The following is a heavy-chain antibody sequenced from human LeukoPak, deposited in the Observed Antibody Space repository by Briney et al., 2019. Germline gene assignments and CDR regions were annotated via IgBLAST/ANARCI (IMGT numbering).Heavy chain of an antibody. CDR3: ARGRGSTSSNFDY. Sequence: ASVKVSCKASGYTFTGYYMHWVRQAPGQGLEWMGWINPNNGGTNYAQKFQGRVTMTRGTSISTAYMELSRLTSDDTAVYHCARGRGSTSSNFDYWGQGTQVTVSS. CDR1: GYTFTGYY. V-gene: IGHV1-2*02. J-gene: IGHJ4*02. D-gene: IGHD2-2*01. CDR2: INPNNGGT.